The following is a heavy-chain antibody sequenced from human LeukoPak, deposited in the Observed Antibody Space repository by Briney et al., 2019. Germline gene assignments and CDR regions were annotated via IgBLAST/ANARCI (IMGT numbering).Heavy chain of an antibody. CDR3: AREARAAAGLGDWFDP. J-gene: IGHJ5*02. Sequence: GGSLRLSCVASKFTFSNYGMHWVRQAPGKGLEWVAVIWYDGSNKYYADSVKGRFTISRDNSKNTMYLQMNSLRAEDTAVYYCAREARAAAGLGDWFDPWGQGTLVTVSS. CDR2: IWYDGSNK. V-gene: IGHV3-33*01. CDR1: KFTFSNYG. D-gene: IGHD6-13*01.